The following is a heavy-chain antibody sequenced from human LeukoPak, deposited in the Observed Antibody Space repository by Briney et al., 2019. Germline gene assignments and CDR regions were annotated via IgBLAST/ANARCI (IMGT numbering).Heavy chain of an antibody. V-gene: IGHV1-69*04. CDR1: GGTFSSYA. D-gene: IGHD5-12*01. Sequence: SVKVSCKASGGTFSSYAISWVRQAPGQGLEWMGRIIPILGIANYAQKFQGRVTITADKSTSTAYMELSSLRSEDTAVYYCACSGYDYARLDWGQGTLVTVSS. J-gene: IGHJ4*02. CDR2: IIPILGIA. CDR3: ACSGYDYARLD.